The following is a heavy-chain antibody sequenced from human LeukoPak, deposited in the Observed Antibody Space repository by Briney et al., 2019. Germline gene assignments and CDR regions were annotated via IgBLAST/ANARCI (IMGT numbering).Heavy chain of an antibody. CDR1: GGTLWSYA. D-gene: IGHD2-21*02. Sequence: SVTVSCKASGGTLWSYAMSWVRQAPGQGLEWMGGIIPMFGTTNYAQKFQGRVTIGADTSTNTAYVEVRGLRSEDTVVYYCARATAKGNYYHGMDVWGKGTTVSVSS. CDR3: ARATAKGNYYHGMDV. J-gene: IGHJ6*04. CDR2: IIPMFGTT. V-gene: IGHV1-69*06.